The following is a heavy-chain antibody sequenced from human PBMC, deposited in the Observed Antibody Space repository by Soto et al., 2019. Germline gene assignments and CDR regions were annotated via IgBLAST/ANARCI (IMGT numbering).Heavy chain of an antibody. J-gene: IGHJ4*02. CDR2: IWYDGSNK. V-gene: IGHV3-33*01. D-gene: IGHD1-7*01. Sequence: QVQLVESGGGVVQPGRSLRLACAASGFTFSSYGMHWVRQAPGKGLEWVAVIWYDGSNKYYADSVKCRFTISRDNSKNTLYLQMNSMRADDTAVYYCARDYSWWNYVPPLYYFASWGQGTLVTVSS. CDR1: GFTFSSYG. CDR3: ARDYSWWNYVPPLYYFAS.